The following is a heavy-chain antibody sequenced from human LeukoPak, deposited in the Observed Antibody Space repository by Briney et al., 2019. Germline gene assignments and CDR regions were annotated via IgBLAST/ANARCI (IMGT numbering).Heavy chain of an antibody. Sequence: SETLSLTCTVSGGSISSGSYYWSWIRQPAGKGLEWIGRIYSSGSTNYNPSLKSRVTISVDTSKNQFSLKLRSVTAADTAVYYCARTDYYGSGRAYYYYMDVWGKGTTVTISS. J-gene: IGHJ6*03. CDR3: ARTDYYGSGRAYYYYMDV. V-gene: IGHV4-61*02. CDR2: IYSSGST. D-gene: IGHD3-10*01. CDR1: GGSISSGSYY.